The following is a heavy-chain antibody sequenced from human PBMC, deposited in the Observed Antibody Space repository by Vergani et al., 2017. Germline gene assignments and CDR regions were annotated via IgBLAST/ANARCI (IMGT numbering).Heavy chain of an antibody. CDR2: ISSSSSYT. J-gene: IGHJ4*02. CDR3: ARDPAYYYDSSGPYEGYYFDY. CDR1: GFTFSDYY. D-gene: IGHD3-22*01. V-gene: IGHV3-11*06. Sequence: QVQLVESGGGLVKPGGSLRLSCAASGFTFSDYYMSWIRQAPGKGLEWVSYISSSSSYTNYADSVKGRFTISRDNAKNSLYLQMNSLRAEDTAVYYCARDPAYYYDSSGPYEGYYFDYWGQGTLVTVSS.